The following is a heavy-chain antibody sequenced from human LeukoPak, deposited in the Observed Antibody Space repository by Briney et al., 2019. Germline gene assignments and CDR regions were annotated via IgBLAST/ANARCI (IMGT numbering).Heavy chain of an antibody. D-gene: IGHD1-26*01. Sequence: SGRSLRLSCAASGFTFNSYSMNWVRQAPGKGLEWVSSIRSSSSYIYYADSVKGRYTISRDNSKNTLYHQMNRLRAEDTAVYYCARDTWELQHHWGEGTQVTVST. CDR2: IRSSSSYI. V-gene: IGHV3-21*01. CDR1: GFTFNSYS. J-gene: IGHJ5*02. CDR3: ARDTWELQHH.